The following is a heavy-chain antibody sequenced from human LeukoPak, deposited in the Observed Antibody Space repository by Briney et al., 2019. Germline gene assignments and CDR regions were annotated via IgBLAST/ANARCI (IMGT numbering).Heavy chain of an antibody. J-gene: IGHJ6*02. CDR1: GFTFSSYA. D-gene: IGHD5-18*01. Sequence: GGSLRLSCAASGFTFSSYAMHWVRQAPGKGLEYVSAISSNGGSTYYANSVKGRFTISRDNSKNTLYLQMGSLRAEDMAVYYCARGGYSYFRGHMDVWGQGTTVTVSS. CDR3: ARGGYSYFRGHMDV. V-gene: IGHV3-64*01. CDR2: ISSNGGST.